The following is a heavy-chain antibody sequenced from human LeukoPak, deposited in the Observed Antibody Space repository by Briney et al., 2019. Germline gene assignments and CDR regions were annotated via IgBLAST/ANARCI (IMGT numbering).Heavy chain of an antibody. D-gene: IGHD6-19*01. Sequence: SETLSLTCTVSGGSISSGDYYWSWIRQPPGKGLEWIGYIYYSGSTYYNPSLKSRVTISVDTSKNQFSLKLSSVTAADTAVYYCARWYSSGWAFDYWGQGTLVTVSS. CDR1: GGSISSGDYY. CDR2: IYYSGST. CDR3: ARWYSSGWAFDY. J-gene: IGHJ4*02. V-gene: IGHV4-30-4*01.